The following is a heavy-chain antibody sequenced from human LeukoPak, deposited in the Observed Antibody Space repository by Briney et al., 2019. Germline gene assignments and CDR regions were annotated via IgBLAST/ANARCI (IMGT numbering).Heavy chain of an antibody. J-gene: IGHJ4*02. D-gene: IGHD3-10*01. CDR2: ISYDGSKK. Sequence: GRSLRLSCAASGFTFSNYGIHWVRQAPGKGLEWVSVISYDGSKKYYADSVKGRFSISRDNSKNTLYVQMDSLRPEDTAVYYCATERSGRGSLFYYGSGSFYGFAYWGQGTLVTVSS. V-gene: IGHV3-30*03. CDR1: GFTFSNYG. CDR3: ATERSGRGSLFYYGSGSFYGFAY.